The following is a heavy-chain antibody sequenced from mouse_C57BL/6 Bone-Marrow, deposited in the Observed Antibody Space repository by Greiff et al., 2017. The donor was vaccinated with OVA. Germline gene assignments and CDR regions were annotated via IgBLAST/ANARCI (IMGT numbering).Heavy chain of an antibody. CDR1: GYTFTDYY. CDR3: AREGDYGSSYVGYFDV. J-gene: IGHJ1*03. Sequence: VQLQQSGPVLVKPGASVKMSCKASGYTFTDYYMNWVKQSHGKSLEWIGVINPYNGGTSYNQKFKGKATLTVDKSSSTAYMELNSLTSEDSAVYYCAREGDYGSSYVGYFDVWGTGTTVTVSS. V-gene: IGHV1-19*01. D-gene: IGHD1-1*01. CDR2: INPYNGGT.